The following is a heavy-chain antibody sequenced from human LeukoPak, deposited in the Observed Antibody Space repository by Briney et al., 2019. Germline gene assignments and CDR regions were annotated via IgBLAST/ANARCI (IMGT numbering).Heavy chain of an antibody. V-gene: IGHV4-39*07. Sequence: SETLSLTCTVSGGSISSSSYYWGWIRQPPGKGLEWIGSIYYSGSTYYNPSLKSRVTISVDTSKNQFSLKLSSVTAADTAVYYCASGAAAGIDAFDIWGQGTMVTVSS. D-gene: IGHD6-13*01. CDR1: GGSISSSSYY. CDR3: ASGAAAGIDAFDI. J-gene: IGHJ3*02. CDR2: IYYSGST.